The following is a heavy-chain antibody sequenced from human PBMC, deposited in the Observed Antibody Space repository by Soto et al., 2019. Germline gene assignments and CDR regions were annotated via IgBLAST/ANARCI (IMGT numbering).Heavy chain of an antibody. CDR1: GFTFSNYW. Sequence: EVQLVESGGGLVQPGGSLRLSCAGCGFTFSNYWMHWVRQAPGKGLEWVSRIDHDGPTDYADSVRGRFTIPRDNAENTLYLQMNSLRPEDTAVYYCVRDSHGDYWGQGTLVTVSS. CDR2: IDHDGPT. CDR3: VRDSHGDY. J-gene: IGHJ4*02. V-gene: IGHV3-74*01.